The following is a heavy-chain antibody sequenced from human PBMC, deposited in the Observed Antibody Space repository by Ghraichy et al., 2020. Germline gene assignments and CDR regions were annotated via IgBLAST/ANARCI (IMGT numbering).Heavy chain of an antibody. D-gene: IGHD1-1*01. CDR1: GGSISSYY. CDR2: IYYSGST. J-gene: IGHJ6*02. CDR3: ARYSTTYYYYGLDV. Sequence: SETLSLTCTVSGGSISSYYWSWIRQPPGKGLEWIGYIYYSGSTNYNPSLKSRVTISVDTSKNQFSLGLSSVTAADTAVYYCARYSTTYYYYGLDVWGQGTTVTVSS. V-gene: IGHV4-59*08.